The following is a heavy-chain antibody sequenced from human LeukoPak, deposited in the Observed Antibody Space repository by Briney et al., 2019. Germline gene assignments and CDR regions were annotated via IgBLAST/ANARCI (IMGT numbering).Heavy chain of an antibody. Sequence: PGGSLRLSCAASGFTFRSFWMHWVRQGPGKGLEWVSYISTDGGSTNYADSVKGRFAVSRDNAKNSLYLQMNSLRAEDTAVYYCARDVLLWFGELLSAGYGWFDPWGQGTLVTVSS. V-gene: IGHV3-74*01. CDR1: GFTFRSFW. D-gene: IGHD3-10*01. CDR2: ISTDGGST. J-gene: IGHJ5*02. CDR3: ARDVLLWFGELLSAGYGWFDP.